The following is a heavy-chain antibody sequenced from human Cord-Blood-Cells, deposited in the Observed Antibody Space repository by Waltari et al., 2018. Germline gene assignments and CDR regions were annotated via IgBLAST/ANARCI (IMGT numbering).Heavy chain of an antibody. V-gene: IGHV1-69*01. J-gene: IGHJ6*02. Sequence: QVQLVQSGAEVKKPGSSVKVSCKASGGTFSSYAISWVRQAPGQGLEWMGGIIPIFGTANYAQKFEGRVTMTADESTSTAYMGLSSLRSEDTAVYYCARGDDSNYDSYYYYGMDVWGQVTTVTVSS. CDR1: GGTFSSYA. D-gene: IGHD4-4*01. CDR3: ARGDDSNYDSYYYYGMDV. CDR2: IIPIFGTA.